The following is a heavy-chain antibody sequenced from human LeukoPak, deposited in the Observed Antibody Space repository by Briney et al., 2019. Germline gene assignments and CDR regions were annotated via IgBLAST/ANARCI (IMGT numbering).Heavy chain of an antibody. CDR2: INHSGST. CDR1: GGSFSGYY. D-gene: IGHD5-24*01. CDR3: ARGGRELPSARRPKPGNWFDP. Sequence: SETLSLTCAVYGGSFSGYYWSWLRQPPGKGLEWIGEINHSGSTKYNSSLKSRVIISVDTSKNQFSLNLGSVTAADTAVYYCARGGRELPSARRPKPGNWFDPWGQGSLVTVSS. V-gene: IGHV4-34*01. J-gene: IGHJ5*02.